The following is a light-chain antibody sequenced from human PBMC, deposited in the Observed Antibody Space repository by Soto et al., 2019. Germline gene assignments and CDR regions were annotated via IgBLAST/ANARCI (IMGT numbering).Light chain of an antibody. CDR2: LEGSGSY. Sequence: QLVLTQSSSASASLGSSVKLTCTLSSGHSSYIIAWHQQQPGKAPRYLMKLEGSGSYNKGSGVPDRFSGSSSGADRYLTISIHQFEDEADYYCETWDSNTRVFGGGTKLTVL. J-gene: IGLJ3*02. CDR1: SGHSSYI. V-gene: IGLV4-60*02. CDR3: ETWDSNTRV.